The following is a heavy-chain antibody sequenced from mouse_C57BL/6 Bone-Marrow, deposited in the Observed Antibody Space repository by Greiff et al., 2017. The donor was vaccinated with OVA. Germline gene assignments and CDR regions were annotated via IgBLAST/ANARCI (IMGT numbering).Heavy chain of an antibody. CDR1: GYSFTDYN. J-gene: IGHJ1*03. V-gene: IGHV1-39*01. Sequence: VQLQQSGPELVKPGASVKISCKASGYSFTDYNMNWVKQSNGKSLEWIGVINPNYGTTSYNQKFKGKATLTVDKSSSTAYMQLNSLTSEDSAVYYCAKGAGNYVDWYFDVWGTGTTVTVSS. D-gene: IGHD2-1*01. CDR2: INPNYGTT. CDR3: AKGAGNYVDWYFDV.